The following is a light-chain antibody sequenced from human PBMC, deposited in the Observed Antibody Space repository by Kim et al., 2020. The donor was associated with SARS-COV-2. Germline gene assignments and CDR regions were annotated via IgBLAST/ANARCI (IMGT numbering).Light chain of an antibody. CDR1: SRSLASNY. Sequence: TVTIPCTRSSRSLASNYVQWYQQRPGSAPTTVIYEDNQRPSGVPDRFSGSIDSSSNSASLTISGLKTEDEADYYCQSYDSSNPVVFGGGTQLTVL. J-gene: IGLJ2*01. V-gene: IGLV6-57*03. CDR3: QSYDSSNPVV. CDR2: EDN.